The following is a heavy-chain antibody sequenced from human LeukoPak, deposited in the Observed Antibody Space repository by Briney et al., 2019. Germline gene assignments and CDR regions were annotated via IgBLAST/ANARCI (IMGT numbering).Heavy chain of an antibody. CDR2: IDESGGT. V-gene: IGHV4-34*01. D-gene: IGHD6-19*01. Sequence: SETLSLTCAFSGWFFSGYYWSWVRQPPGKGLEWIGEIDESGGTNYNPSLKSRVTISVDTSKNQFSLKLSSVTAADTAVYYCARLGWYNSVSDYWGQGTLVTVSS. CDR1: GWFFSGYY. J-gene: IGHJ4*02. CDR3: ARLGWYNSVSDY.